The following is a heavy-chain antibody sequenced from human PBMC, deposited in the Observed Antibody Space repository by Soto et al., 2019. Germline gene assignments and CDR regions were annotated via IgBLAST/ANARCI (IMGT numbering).Heavy chain of an antibody. Sequence: GGSLRLSCAASGFTFSSYGMHWVRQAPGKGLEWVAVISYDGSNKYYADSVKGRFTISRDNSKNTLYLQMNSLRAEDTAVYYCAKSWDIVVVPAAIGGYFDYWGQGTLVTVSS. CDR1: GFTFSSYG. CDR2: ISYDGSNK. D-gene: IGHD2-2*01. V-gene: IGHV3-30*18. CDR3: AKSWDIVVVPAAIGGYFDY. J-gene: IGHJ4*02.